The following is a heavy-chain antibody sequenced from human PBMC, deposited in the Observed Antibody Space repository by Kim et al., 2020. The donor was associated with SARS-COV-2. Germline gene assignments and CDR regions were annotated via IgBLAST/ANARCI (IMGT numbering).Heavy chain of an antibody. D-gene: IGHD2-21*02. J-gene: IGHJ4*02. CDR1: GFTFSSYS. Sequence: GGSLRLSCAASGFTFSSYSMNWVRQAPGKGLEWVSSISSSSSYIYYADSVKGRFTISRDNAKNSLYLQMNSLRAEDTAVYYCARDPPIGVVVTAPPDYWGQGTLVTVSS. CDR3: ARDPPIGVVVTAPPDY. V-gene: IGHV3-21*01. CDR2: ISSSSSYI.